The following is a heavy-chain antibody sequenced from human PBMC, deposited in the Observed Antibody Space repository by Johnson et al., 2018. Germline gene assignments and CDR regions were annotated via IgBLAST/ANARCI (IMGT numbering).Heavy chain of an antibody. CDR2: ISGRGGSI. CDR3: ARDALSSRGAFDV. Sequence: QVQLVESGGGLVKPGGSLRLSCAASGFRFIDYHMSWIRQAPGKGLEWVSDISGRGGSIDYEDSVKGRFTITRDNAKNSQNLLMINLRAEDTAVYYCARDALSSRGAFDVWGPGTMVTISS. CDR1: GFRFIDYH. D-gene: IGHD2-15*01. V-gene: IGHV3-11*01. J-gene: IGHJ3*01.